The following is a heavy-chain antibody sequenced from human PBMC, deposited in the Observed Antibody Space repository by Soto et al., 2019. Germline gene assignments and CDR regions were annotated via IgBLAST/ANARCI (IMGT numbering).Heavy chain of an antibody. CDR2: ISAYNGNT. J-gene: IGHJ5*02. V-gene: IGHV1-18*01. Sequence: ASVKVSCKAPGYTLASYGISWVRQAPGQGLEWMGWISAYNGNTNYAQKLQGRVTMTTDTSTSTAYMELSSLGSDDTAVYYCARFFGSGSYGEDWFDPWGQGTLVTVSS. CDR3: ARFFGSGSYGEDWFDP. CDR1: GYTLASYG. D-gene: IGHD6-25*01.